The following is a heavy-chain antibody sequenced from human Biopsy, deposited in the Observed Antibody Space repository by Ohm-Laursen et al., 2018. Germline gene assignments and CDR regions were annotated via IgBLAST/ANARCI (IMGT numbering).Heavy chain of an antibody. CDR2: IYSGGNT. CDR3: ARGMRTTGWPYFDY. V-gene: IGHV4-61*01. D-gene: IGHD2/OR15-2a*01. Sequence: GTLSLTCTLSGYSIIPSGPENWSWIRPPPGQGLQYIGFIYSGGNTNYNPSLRSRVTMSVDTSKNQFSLRLNSVTAADTAVYYCARGMRTTGWPYFDYWGQGILVTVSS. CDR1: GYSIIPSGPEN. J-gene: IGHJ4*02.